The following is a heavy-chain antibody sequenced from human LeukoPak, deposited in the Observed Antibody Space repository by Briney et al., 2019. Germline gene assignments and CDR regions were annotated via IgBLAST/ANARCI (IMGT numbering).Heavy chain of an antibody. D-gene: IGHD1-26*01. CDR1: VGSISSYY. CDR2: IYTSGST. CDR3: ARAELLGGRPEFDY. J-gene: IGHJ4*02. Sequence: SETLSLTCTVSVGSISSYYWSWIRQPAGKGREWRGRIYTSGSTNYNPSLKRRATTPVDTSKTQFSLKLSSVTAADTAVYYCARAELLGGRPEFDYWGQGTLVTVSS. V-gene: IGHV4-4*07.